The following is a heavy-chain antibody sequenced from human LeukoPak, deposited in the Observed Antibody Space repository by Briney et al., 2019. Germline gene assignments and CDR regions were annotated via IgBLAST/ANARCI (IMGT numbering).Heavy chain of an antibody. Sequence: SETLSLTCTVSGGSISNSFWSWIRQPPGKGLERIAYIYYTGNTKYNPSLKSRVTISVDTSKNQFSLRLSSVTAEDTAVYYCARDSGSSPTFDYWGQGTLVTVSS. V-gene: IGHV4-59*01. CDR1: GGSISNSF. D-gene: IGHD1-26*01. CDR3: ARDSGSSPTFDY. CDR2: IYYTGNT. J-gene: IGHJ4*02.